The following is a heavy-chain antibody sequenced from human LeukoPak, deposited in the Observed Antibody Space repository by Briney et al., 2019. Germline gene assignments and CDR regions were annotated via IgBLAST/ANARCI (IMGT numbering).Heavy chain of an antibody. CDR3: AKAPKEDIVAPIDY. CDR1: GGSFSGYY. CDR2: INHSGST. D-gene: IGHD5-12*01. Sequence: PSETLSLTCAVYGGSFSGYYWSWIRQPPGKGLEWIGEINHSGSTNYNPSLKSRVTISVDTSKNQFSLKLSSVTAADTAVYYCAKAPKEDIVAPIDYWGQGTLVTVSS. J-gene: IGHJ4*02. V-gene: IGHV4-34*01.